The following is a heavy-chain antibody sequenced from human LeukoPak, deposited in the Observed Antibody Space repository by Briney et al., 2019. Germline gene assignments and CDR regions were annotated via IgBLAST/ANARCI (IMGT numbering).Heavy chain of an antibody. J-gene: IGHJ3*02. CDR3: ATPRRSYTHDAFDI. V-gene: IGHV1-24*01. CDR1: GYTLTELS. Sequence: GASVKVSCKVSGYTLTELSMHWVRQAPGKGLEWMGGFDPEDGETIYAQKFQGRVTMTEDTSTDTAYMELSSLRSEDTAVYYCATPRRSYTHDAFDIWGQGTMVTVSS. CDR2: FDPEDGET. D-gene: IGHD1-26*01.